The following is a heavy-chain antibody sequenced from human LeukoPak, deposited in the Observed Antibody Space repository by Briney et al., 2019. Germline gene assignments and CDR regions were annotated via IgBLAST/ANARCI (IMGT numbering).Heavy chain of an antibody. D-gene: IGHD6-19*01. Sequence: GGSLRLSCAASGFTVSSNYMSWVRQAPGKGLERVSVIYSGGNTYYADSVEGRFTISRDNSKYTLYLEMNSLRAEDTAVYYCARALPAGVAGTGDFDYWGQGTLVTVSS. CDR3: ARALPAGVAGTGDFDY. CDR2: IYSGGNT. J-gene: IGHJ4*02. CDR1: GFTVSSNY. V-gene: IGHV3-66*01.